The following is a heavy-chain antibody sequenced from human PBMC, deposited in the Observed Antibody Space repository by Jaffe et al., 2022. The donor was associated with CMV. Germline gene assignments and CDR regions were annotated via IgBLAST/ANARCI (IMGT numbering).Heavy chain of an antibody. CDR1: GGSISSSSYY. V-gene: IGHV4-39*01. CDR3: ARPYCGGDCYQEGWFDP. Sequence: QLQLQESGPGLVKPSETLSLTCTVSGGSISSSSYYWGWIRQPPGKGLEWIGSIYYSGSTYYNPSLKSRVTISVDTSKNQFSLKLSSVTAADTAVYYCARPYCGGDCYQEGWFDPWGQGTLVTVSS. CDR2: IYYSGST. D-gene: IGHD2-21*02. J-gene: IGHJ5*02.